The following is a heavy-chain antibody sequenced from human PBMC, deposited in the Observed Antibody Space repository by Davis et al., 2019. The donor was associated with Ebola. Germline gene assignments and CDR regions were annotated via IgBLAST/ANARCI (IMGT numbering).Heavy chain of an antibody. Sequence: ASVKASCKASGFTFIDYYMHWVRQAPGQGPEWMGWISLNSGSTKYSHKFQGRVTMTRDTSVNTAHMELSGLRSDDTAVYYCARDDKVMHFDYWGQGTLVTVSS. CDR2: ISLNSGST. V-gene: IGHV1-2*02. CDR1: GFTFIDYY. J-gene: IGHJ4*02. D-gene: IGHD3-16*01. CDR3: ARDDKVMHFDY.